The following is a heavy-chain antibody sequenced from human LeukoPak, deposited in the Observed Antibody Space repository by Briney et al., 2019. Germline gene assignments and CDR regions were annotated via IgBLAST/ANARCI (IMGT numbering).Heavy chain of an antibody. CDR2: INSDGIST. Sequence: GGSLRLSCAASGFTFSNHWMHWVRQAPGKGLEWVSRINSDGISTTYADSVKGRFTISRGDSRNTLYLQLSSLRAEDTAVYYCAKDLITTVRGSPMDVWGQGTTVTVSS. V-gene: IGHV3-74*01. J-gene: IGHJ6*02. CDR1: GFTFSNHW. CDR3: AKDLITTVRGSPMDV. D-gene: IGHD3-10*01.